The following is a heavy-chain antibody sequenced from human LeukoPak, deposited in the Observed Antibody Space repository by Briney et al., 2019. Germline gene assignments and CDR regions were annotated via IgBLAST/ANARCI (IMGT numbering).Heavy chain of an antibody. J-gene: IGHJ4*02. CDR1: GFTFSSYW. CDR2: ISGDGGST. V-gene: IGHV3-43*02. D-gene: IGHD3-10*01. Sequence: PGGSLRLSCAASGFTFSSYWMHWVRQAPGKGLEWVSLISGDGGSTYYADSVKGRFTISRDNSKNSLYLQMSSLRTEDTALYYCAKDMWRFGELDYDYWGQGTLVTVSS. CDR3: AKDMWRFGELDYDY.